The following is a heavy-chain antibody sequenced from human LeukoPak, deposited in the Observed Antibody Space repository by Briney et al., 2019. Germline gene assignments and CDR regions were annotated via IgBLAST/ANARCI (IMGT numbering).Heavy chain of an antibody. V-gene: IGHV4-59*12. D-gene: IGHD3-22*01. CDR2: IYYSGST. Sequence: SETLSLTCTVSGGSISSYYWSWIRQPPGKGLEWIGYIYYSGSTNYNPSLKSRVTISVDTSKNQFSLKLSSVTAADTAVYYCARDLGYYDSSGYYYFLAFDIWGQGTMVTVSS. CDR1: GGSISSYY. J-gene: IGHJ3*02. CDR3: ARDLGYYDSSGYYYFLAFDI.